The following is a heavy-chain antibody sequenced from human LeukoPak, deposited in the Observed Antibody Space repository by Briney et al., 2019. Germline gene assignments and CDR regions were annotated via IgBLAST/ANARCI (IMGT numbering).Heavy chain of an antibody. D-gene: IGHD2-2*01. J-gene: IGHJ4*02. CDR1: GFTFSSYA. CDR3: ARDRRDIVVVPAAHYFNY. Sequence: GGSLRLSCAVSGFTFSSYAMHWVRQAPGKGLEWVAVISYDGSNKYYADSVKGRFTISRDNSKNTLYLQMNSLRAEDTAMYYCARDRRDIVVVPAAHYFNYWGQGTLVTVSS. CDR2: ISYDGSNK. V-gene: IGHV3-30-3*01.